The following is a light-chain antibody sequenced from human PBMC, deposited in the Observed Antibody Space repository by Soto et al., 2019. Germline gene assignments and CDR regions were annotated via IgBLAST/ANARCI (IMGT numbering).Light chain of an antibody. CDR1: QSISQY. CDR3: QQSHTPPLT. V-gene: IGKV1-39*01. J-gene: IGKJ4*01. Sequence: DIPMTQSPSPLSASVGDRVTITCRASQSISQYLNWYQQKPGKVPKLLIYAASKLQSGVPPRFSGSGSGTDFTLTITGLQREDFATYFCQQSHTPPLTFGGGTKVEIK. CDR2: AAS.